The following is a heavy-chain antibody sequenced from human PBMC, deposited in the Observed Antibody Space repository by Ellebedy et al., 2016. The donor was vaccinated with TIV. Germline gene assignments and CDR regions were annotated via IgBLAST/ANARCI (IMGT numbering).Heavy chain of an antibody. CDR1: GGTFSSYA. CDR2: IIPILGIA. J-gene: IGHJ6*02. V-gene: IGHV1-69*04. D-gene: IGHD2-15*01. Sequence: SVKVSCXASGGTFSSYAISWVRQAPGQGLEWMGRIIPILGIANYAQKFQGRVTITADKSTSTAYMELSSLRSEDTAVYYCAGIAGRSQPLPYYYGMDVWGQGTTVTVSS. CDR3: AGIAGRSQPLPYYYGMDV.